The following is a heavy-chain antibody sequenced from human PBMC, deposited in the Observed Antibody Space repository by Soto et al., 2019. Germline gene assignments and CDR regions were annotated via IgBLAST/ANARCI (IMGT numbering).Heavy chain of an antibody. D-gene: IGHD3-22*01. J-gene: IGHJ4*02. Sequence: GGSLRLSCAASGFTFSSYWMYWVRQAPGKGLVWVSRISSDGSSTSYADSVKGRFTISRDNARNTLYLQMSSLRAEDTAVYYCATSSGYYWEGYYSDYWGQGTLVTVSS. CDR3: ATSSGYYWEGYYSDY. V-gene: IGHV3-74*01. CDR1: GFTFSSYW. CDR2: ISSDGSST.